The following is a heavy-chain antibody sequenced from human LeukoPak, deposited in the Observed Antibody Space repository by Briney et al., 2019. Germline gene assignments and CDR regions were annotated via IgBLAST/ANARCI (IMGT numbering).Heavy chain of an antibody. CDR1: GFTFDTYG. V-gene: IGHV3-33*01. D-gene: IGHD4-11*01. J-gene: IGHJ6*03. CDR2: IYYDGSKK. Sequence: GGSLRLSCATSGFTFDTYGMHWVRQAPGKGLEWVAVIYYDGSKKYYADSVKGRFTISRDNSKNTLYLQMNSLRAEDTAVYYCARGLHDYYYYYYMDVWGKGTTVTVSS. CDR3: ARGLHDYYYYYYMDV.